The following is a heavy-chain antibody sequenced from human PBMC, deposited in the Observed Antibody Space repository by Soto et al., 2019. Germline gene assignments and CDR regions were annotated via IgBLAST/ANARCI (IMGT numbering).Heavy chain of an antibody. D-gene: IGHD3-10*01. V-gene: IGHV3-49*03. CDR2: IRSKPYDGTT. CDR3: AKDLFSMVRGASYYSYGMDV. Sequence: GSLRLSCTASGFTFFDYAIILFRHSPFKGREWVVFIRSKPYDGTTEYAASAKGRFTISRDDSKSIAYLQMNSLKTEDTAVYYCAKDLFSMVRGASYYSYGMDVWGQGTTVTVSS. CDR1: GFTFFDYA. J-gene: IGHJ6*02.